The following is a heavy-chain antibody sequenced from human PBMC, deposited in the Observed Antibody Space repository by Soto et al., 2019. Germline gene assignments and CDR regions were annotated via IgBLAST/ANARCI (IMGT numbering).Heavy chain of an antibody. CDR3: ATSYGSGSAHFDY. V-gene: IGHV1-69*02. CDR2: IIPILRMA. J-gene: IGHJ4*02. CDR1: GGTFTSYT. Sequence: QVQLVQSGAEVKMPGSSVKVSCTASGGTFTSYTFSWVRQVPGQGLEWMGRIIPILRMADFAQKFQGRVTINADESTSTVYMKLSSLRSEDTAVYYCATSYGSGSAHFDYWGQGTRVPVS. D-gene: IGHD3-10*01.